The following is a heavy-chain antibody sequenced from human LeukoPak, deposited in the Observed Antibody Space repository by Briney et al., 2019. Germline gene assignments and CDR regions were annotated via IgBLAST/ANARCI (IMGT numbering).Heavy chain of an antibody. D-gene: IGHD3-10*01. V-gene: IGHV3-7*01. J-gene: IGHJ4*02. Sequence: GGSLRLSCAASGFTFSSYSMNWVRQAPGKGLEWVANIKEDGSETYYVDSVKGRFTISRDNTKNSLYLQMKTLRAEDTAVYYCARPVGTGNYYVYWGQGTLVTVSS. CDR3: ARPVGTGNYYVY. CDR1: GFTFSSYS. CDR2: IKEDGSET.